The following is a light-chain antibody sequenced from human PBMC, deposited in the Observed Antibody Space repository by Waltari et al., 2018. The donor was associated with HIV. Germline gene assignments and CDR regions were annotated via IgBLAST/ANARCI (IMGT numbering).Light chain of an antibody. CDR1: NSDIGSYDY. CDR2: EVT. Sequence: QSALTQPPSASGSPGQSVTLSCTGSNSDIGSYDYVSWYQLHPGKAPNPVISEVTRRPSGVSDRFSGSKSANTAFLTVSGLQAEDEADYYCSSFADRDGFYVLFGGGTRLTVL. J-gene: IGLJ2*01. CDR3: SSFADRDGFYVL. V-gene: IGLV2-8*01.